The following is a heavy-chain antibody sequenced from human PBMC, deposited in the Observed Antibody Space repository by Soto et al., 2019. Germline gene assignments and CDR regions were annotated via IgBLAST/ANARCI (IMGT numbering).Heavy chain of an antibody. CDR3: AREQQLASYYYYYYGMDV. V-gene: IGHV1-18*01. Sequence: ASVKVSCKASGYTFTSYGISWVRQAPGQGLEWMGWISAYNGNTNYAQKLQGRVTMTTDTSTSTAYMELRSLRSDDTAVYYCAREQQLASYYYYYYGMDVWGQGTTVTV. D-gene: IGHD6-13*01. CDR2: ISAYNGNT. J-gene: IGHJ6*02. CDR1: GYTFTSYG.